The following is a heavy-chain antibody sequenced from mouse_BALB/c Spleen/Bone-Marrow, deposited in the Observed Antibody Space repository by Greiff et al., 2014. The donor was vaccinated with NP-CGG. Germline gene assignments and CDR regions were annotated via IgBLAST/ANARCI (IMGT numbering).Heavy chain of an antibody. V-gene: IGHV3-2*02. CDR1: GYSITGDYA. Sequence: EVKLMESGPGLVKPSQSLSLTCTVTGYSITGDYAWNWIRQFPGNKLEWMGYISYSGNTSYNPSLKSRTSITRDTSKNQFFLQLNSVTTEDTATYYCARYDYDGVDYWGQGTTLTVSS. D-gene: IGHD2-4*01. CDR3: ARYDYDGVDY. CDR2: ISYSGNT. J-gene: IGHJ2*01.